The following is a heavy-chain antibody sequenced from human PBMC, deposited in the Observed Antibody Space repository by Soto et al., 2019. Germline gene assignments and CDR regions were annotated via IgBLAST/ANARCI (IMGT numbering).Heavy chain of an antibody. D-gene: IGHD3-22*01. CDR3: ATRRDYYDSSGYYY. J-gene: IGHJ4*02. CDR1: GYTLTELS. CDR2: FDPEDGET. Sequence: GASVKVSCKVSGYTLTELSMHWVRQAPGKGLEWMGGFDPEDGETIYAQKFQGRVTMTEDTSTDTAYMELSSLRSEDTAVYYCATRRDYYDSSGYYYWGQGTLVTVSS. V-gene: IGHV1-24*01.